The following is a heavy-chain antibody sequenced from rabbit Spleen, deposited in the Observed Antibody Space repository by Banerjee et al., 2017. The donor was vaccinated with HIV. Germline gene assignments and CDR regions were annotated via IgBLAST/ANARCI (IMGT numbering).Heavy chain of an antibody. J-gene: IGHJ6*01. Sequence: PGASLTLTCTASGFSFSSNYYMCWVRQAPGKGLEWIACIDSGSSGFTYFASWAKGRFTISKTSSTTVTLQMTSLTAADTATYFCARDSGSSFSSYGMDLWGPGTLVTVS. D-gene: IGHD8-1*01. CDR3: ARDSGSSFSSYGMDL. V-gene: IGHV1S40*01. CDR2: IDSGSSGFT. CDR1: GFSFSSNYY.